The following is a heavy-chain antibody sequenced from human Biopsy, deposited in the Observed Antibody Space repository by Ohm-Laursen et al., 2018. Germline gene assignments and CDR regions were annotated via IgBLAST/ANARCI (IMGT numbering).Heavy chain of an antibody. D-gene: IGHD3-16*01. CDR2: IIPFSGTI. CDR1: GGSFNSLD. V-gene: IGHV1-69*13. CDR3: ARRRGADFDY. J-gene: IGHJ4*02. Sequence: VKISCKASGGSFNSLDLSWVRQAPGQGLEWLGGIIPFSGTINYAQAFRGRVAITADESTSTVYLDLSSLRSEDTATYYCARRRGADFDYWGRGTMVTVSA.